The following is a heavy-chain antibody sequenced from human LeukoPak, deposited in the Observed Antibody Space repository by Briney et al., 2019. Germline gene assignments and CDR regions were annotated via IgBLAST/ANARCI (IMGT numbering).Heavy chain of an antibody. D-gene: IGHD6-13*01. V-gene: IGHV3-30*18. Sequence: QSGGSLRLSPAASGFTFSSYSTPWVPPAPGKGLEWVAVISYDGSKKYYADSVKGRFTISRDNSKNTLYLQMNSLRAEDTAVYYCAKDRESSSWLGAVVGYYYYGMDVWGQGTTVTVSS. J-gene: IGHJ6*02. CDR3: AKDRESSSWLGAVVGYYYYGMDV. CDR1: GFTFSSYS. CDR2: ISYDGSKK.